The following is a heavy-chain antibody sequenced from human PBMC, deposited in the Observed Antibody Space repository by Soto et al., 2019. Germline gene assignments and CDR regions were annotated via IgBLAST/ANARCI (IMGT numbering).Heavy chain of an antibody. CDR2: INHSGST. CDR3: ARGSLRFLEWLSPRGNYYYMDV. J-gene: IGHJ6*03. D-gene: IGHD3-3*01. CDR1: GGSFSGYY. V-gene: IGHV4-34*01. Sequence: QVQLQQWGAGLLKPSETLSLTCAVYGGSFSGYYWSWIRQPPGKGLEWIGEINHSGSTNDNPSLKSRVTISVETSKNPFSLKLSSVTAADTAVYYCARGSLRFLEWLSPRGNYYYMDVWGKGTTVTVSS.